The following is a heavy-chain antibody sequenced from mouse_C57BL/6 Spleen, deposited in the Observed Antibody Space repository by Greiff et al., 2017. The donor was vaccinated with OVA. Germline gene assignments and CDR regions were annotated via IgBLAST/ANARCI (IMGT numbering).Heavy chain of an antibody. CDR1: GFTFSDYY. CDR3: ARVIYYGNYPWFAY. Sequence: DVKLVESEGGFVQPGSSMKLSCTASGFTFSDYYMAWVRQVPEKGLEWVANINYDGSSTYYLDFLKSRFIISRDNAKNILYLQMRSLKSEDTATYYCARVIYYGNYPWFAYWGQGTLVTVSA. D-gene: IGHD2-1*01. V-gene: IGHV5-16*01. J-gene: IGHJ3*01. CDR2: INYDGSST.